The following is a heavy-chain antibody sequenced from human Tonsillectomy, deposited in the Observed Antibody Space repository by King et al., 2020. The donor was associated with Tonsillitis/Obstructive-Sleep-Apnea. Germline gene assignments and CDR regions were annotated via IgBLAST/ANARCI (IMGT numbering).Heavy chain of an antibody. V-gene: IGHV3-7*03. CDR2: IKEDGSEK. CDR3: ARDGVNAFDI. CDR1: GFAFSNYY. J-gene: IGHJ3*02. Sequence: VQLVESGGGLVQPGGSLRLSCAASGFAFSNYYMTWVRQAPGKGLEWVANIKEDGSEKYYVDSVKGRFTISRDNAKNSLYLQMHSLGAEDTAVYYCARDGVNAFDIWGQGTMVTVSA. D-gene: IGHD3-16*01.